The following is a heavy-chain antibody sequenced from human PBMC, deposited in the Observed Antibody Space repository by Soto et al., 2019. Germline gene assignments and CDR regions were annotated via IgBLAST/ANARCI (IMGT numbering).Heavy chain of an antibody. D-gene: IGHD6-19*01. V-gene: IGHV3-23*01. CDR2: ISGSGGST. CDR3: AKIAVAMFFVPDY. CDR1: GFTFSSYA. J-gene: IGHJ4*02. Sequence: GGSLRLSCAASGFTFSSYAMSWVCQAPGKGLEWVSAISGSGGSTYYADSVKGRFTISRDNSKNTLYLQMNSLRAEDTALYYCAKIAVAMFFVPDYWGQGTLVTVSS.